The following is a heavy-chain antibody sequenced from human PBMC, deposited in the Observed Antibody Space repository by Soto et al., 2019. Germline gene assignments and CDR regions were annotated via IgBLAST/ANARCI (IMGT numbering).Heavy chain of an antibody. J-gene: IGHJ3*02. V-gene: IGHV4-59*01. D-gene: IGHD3-22*01. CDR1: GASISSSY. CDR3: ARGYYDSSGQSNTFDI. Sequence: SETLSLTCTVSGASISSSYWSWIRQSPGKGLEWIGYVYYSGSTNYNPSLKSRVTISVDTSKNQFSLKQSSVTAADTAVYYCARGYYDSSGQSNTFDIWGQGTMVTVSS. CDR2: VYYSGST.